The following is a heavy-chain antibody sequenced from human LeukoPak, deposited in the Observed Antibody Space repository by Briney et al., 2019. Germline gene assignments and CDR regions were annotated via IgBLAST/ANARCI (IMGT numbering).Heavy chain of an antibody. CDR1: GGSFSGYY. CDR3: ARSSAAMGVGYGMDV. Sequence: SETLSLTCAVYGGSFSGYYWSWIRQPPGKGLEWIGEINHSGSTNYNPSLKSRVTISVDTSKNQFSLKLSSVTAADTAVYYCARSSAAMGVGYGMDVWGQGTTVTVSS. CDR2: INHSGST. J-gene: IGHJ6*02. V-gene: IGHV4-34*01. D-gene: IGHD2-2*01.